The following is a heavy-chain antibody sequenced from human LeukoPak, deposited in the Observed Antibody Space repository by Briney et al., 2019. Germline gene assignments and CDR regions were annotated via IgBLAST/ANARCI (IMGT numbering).Heavy chain of an antibody. D-gene: IGHD3-10*01. Sequence: QPGRSLRLSCAASGFSSSGCGMHWVRQAPGKGLEWVAVIWFDGSNKYYADSVKGRFTISRDNSKNTLYLQMNSLRAEDTAVYYCAKDVRGGRFLWFGDPRDAFDLWGQGTMVTVPS. J-gene: IGHJ3*01. CDR1: GFSSSGCG. CDR3: AKDVRGGRFLWFGDPRDAFDL. CDR2: IWFDGSNK. V-gene: IGHV3-33*06.